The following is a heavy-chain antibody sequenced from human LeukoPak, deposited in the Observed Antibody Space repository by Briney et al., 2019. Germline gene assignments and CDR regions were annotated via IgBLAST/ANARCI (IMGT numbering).Heavy chain of an antibody. CDR1: GYTFTNYY. CDR3: TRDLLGFATTPLSD. D-gene: IGHD4-17*01. CDR2: INPNRGDT. V-gene: IGHV1-2*02. J-gene: IGHJ4*02. Sequence: ASVKVSCKASGYTFTNYYMHWVRQAPGHGFEWMGWINPNRGDTNYAQKFQGRVTMTRDTSITTAFMELTRLTSDDTAVYYCTRDLLGFATTPLSDWGQGTLVTVSS.